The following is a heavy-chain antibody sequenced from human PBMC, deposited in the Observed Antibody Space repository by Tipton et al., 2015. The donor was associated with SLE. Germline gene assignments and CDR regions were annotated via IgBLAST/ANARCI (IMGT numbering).Heavy chain of an antibody. D-gene: IGHD4/OR15-4a*01. V-gene: IGHV4-59*04. Sequence: TLSLTCTVSGGSISSHYWSWIRQPPGKGLEWIGSVYYSGHTYYNPSLKSRVTISVDTSKNQFSLKLNTVTPEDTGLYYCARRGRYGVKEVFDIWGQGTMVTVFS. J-gene: IGHJ3*02. CDR3: ARRGRYGVKEVFDI. CDR1: GGSISSHY. CDR2: VYYSGHT.